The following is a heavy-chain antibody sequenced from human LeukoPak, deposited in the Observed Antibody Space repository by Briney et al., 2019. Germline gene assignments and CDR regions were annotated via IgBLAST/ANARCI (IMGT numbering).Heavy chain of an antibody. J-gene: IGHJ4*02. CDR3: TTGGCSGGACWSFGY. Sequence: GRSLRLSCAASGFTFSSYGMHWVRQAPGKGLEWVAVIWYDGSNKYYADSVKGRFTISRDNSKNTLYLQMNSLKTEDTAVYYCTTGGCSGGACWSFGYWGQGTLVTVSS. CDR1: GFTFSSYG. D-gene: IGHD2-15*01. V-gene: IGHV3-33*01. CDR2: IWYDGSNK.